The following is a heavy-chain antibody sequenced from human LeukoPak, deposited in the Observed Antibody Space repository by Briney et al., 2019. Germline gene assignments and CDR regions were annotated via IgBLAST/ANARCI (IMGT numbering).Heavy chain of an antibody. D-gene: IGHD3-22*01. Sequence: ASVKVSCKASGYTFTSYGISWVRQAPGQGLEWMGWISAYNGNTNYAQKLQGRVTMTTDTSTSTAYMELRSLRSDDTAVYYCAREPYYYDSSGYNYYYYGMDVWGQGTTVTVSS. CDR3: AREPYYYDSSGYNYYYYGMDV. V-gene: IGHV1-18*01. CDR1: GYTFTSYG. J-gene: IGHJ6*02. CDR2: ISAYNGNT.